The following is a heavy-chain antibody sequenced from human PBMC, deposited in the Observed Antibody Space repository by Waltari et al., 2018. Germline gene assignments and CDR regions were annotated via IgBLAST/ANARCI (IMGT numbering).Heavy chain of an antibody. Sequence: EEQLVESGGGLVQPGDSLRLSCAASGFTFSSFWMNWVRQPPGKGLLWVSRISTDASDTTYADSVKGRFTISRDNARNTLYLQMNRLRAEDTAVYFCARVSRRTYRSPVPGRHYYYGMDVWGQGTTVTVSS. CDR1: GFTFSSFW. CDR3: ARVSRRTYRSPVPGRHYYYGMDV. V-gene: IGHV3-74*03. CDR2: ISTDASDT. J-gene: IGHJ6*02. D-gene: IGHD1-1*01.